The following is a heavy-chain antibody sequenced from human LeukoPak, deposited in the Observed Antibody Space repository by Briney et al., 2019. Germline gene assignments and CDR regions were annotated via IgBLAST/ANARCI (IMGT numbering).Heavy chain of an antibody. V-gene: IGHV1-69*04. CDR3: AGSSSEGWFDP. Sequence: SVKVSCKASGGTFSSYAISWVRRAPGQGLEWMGRIIPILGIANYAQKFQGRVTITADKSTSTAYMELSSLRSEDTAVYYCAGSSSEGWFDPWGQGTLVTVSS. CDR2: IIPILGIA. J-gene: IGHJ5*02. D-gene: IGHD6-19*01. CDR1: GGTFSSYA.